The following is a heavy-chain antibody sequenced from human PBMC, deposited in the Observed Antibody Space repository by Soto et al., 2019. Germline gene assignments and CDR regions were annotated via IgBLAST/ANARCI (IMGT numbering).Heavy chain of an antibody. CDR3: TTEGIADERWYHMGMDA. Sequence: GGSLRLSCAASGLTFINAWMTWVRQAPGKGLEWIGRIRSDGATDYAAPVKGRFIISRDNSKNTVYLHMNSLQTDDTALYYCTTEGIADERWYHMGMDAWGQGTTVTVSS. J-gene: IGHJ6*02. CDR1: GLTFINAW. V-gene: IGHV3-15*01. D-gene: IGHD6-13*01. CDR2: IRSDGAT.